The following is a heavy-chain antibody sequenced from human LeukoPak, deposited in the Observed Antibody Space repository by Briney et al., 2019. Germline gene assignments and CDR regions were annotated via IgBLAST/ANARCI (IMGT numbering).Heavy chain of an antibody. CDR2: IYYSGST. Sequence: PSETLSLTCTVSGGSISSYYWSWIRQPPGKGLEWIGYIYYSGSTNYNPSLKSRVTISVDTSKNQFSLKLSSVTAADTAVYYCASGPGYCSGGSCYSFDYWGQGTLVTVSS. D-gene: IGHD2-15*01. CDR3: ASGPGYCSGGSCYSFDY. V-gene: IGHV4-59*08. CDR1: GGSISSYY. J-gene: IGHJ4*02.